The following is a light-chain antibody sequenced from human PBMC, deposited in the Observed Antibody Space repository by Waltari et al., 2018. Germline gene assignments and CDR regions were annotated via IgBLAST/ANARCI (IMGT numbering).Light chain of an antibody. CDR3: QQGNSYLWT. CDR1: QGISSY. CDR2: YAN. V-gene: IGKV1-9*01. J-gene: IGKJ1*01. Sequence: DIQMSQSPSSLSASVGDRVTITCRASQGISSYLNWYRQKPGKAPKLLIYYANTLASGVPSRFSGSGSGTEFTLTISSLQPEDFATYYCQQGNSYLWTFGQGTKVEIK.